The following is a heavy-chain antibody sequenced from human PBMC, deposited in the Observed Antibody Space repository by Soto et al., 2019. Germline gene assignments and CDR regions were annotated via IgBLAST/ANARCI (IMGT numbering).Heavy chain of an antibody. Sequence: GGSLRLSCAASGFTFSSYAMSWVRQAPGKGLEWVSTITGSGDNTYYADSVKGRFTISRDNSKNTLYLQMSSLRAEDTAVFYCAKHLGEGWPLFDCWGQGTLVTVSS. V-gene: IGHV3-23*01. D-gene: IGHD2-15*01. CDR3: AKHLGEGWPLFDC. J-gene: IGHJ4*02. CDR1: GFTFSSYA. CDR2: ITGSGDNT.